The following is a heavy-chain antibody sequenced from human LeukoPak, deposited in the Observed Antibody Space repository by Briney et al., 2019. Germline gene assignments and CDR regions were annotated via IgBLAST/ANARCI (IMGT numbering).Heavy chain of an antibody. CDR1: DESFDGFY. J-gene: IGHJ5*02. CDR3: AIRLATSRLATATTWFDP. V-gene: IGHV4-34*01. Sequence: SETLSLTCAVYDESFDGFYWNWIRQPPGKGLEWIGEINYSGMSDYNPALKSRVAISADSSKRQFSLDLTSVTAADTAVYYCAIRLATSRLATATTWFDPWGQGTLVSVSS. CDR2: INYSGMS. D-gene: IGHD3-9*01.